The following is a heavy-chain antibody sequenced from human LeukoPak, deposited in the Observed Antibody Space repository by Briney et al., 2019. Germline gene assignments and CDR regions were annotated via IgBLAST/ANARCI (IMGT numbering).Heavy chain of an antibody. J-gene: IGHJ5*02. V-gene: IGHV1-18*01. CDR3: AKQEHCSDTTCHSSDWFDP. CDR1: GYTFTSYS. Sequence: ASVKVSCKASGYTFTSYSVSWVRQAPKQGLEWMGWISAYNGNIKYAQKFQGRVTMTTDTSTSTAYMELRSLRSDDTAVYYCAKQEHCSDTTCHSSDWFDPWGQGTLVTVSS. D-gene: IGHD2-2*01. CDR2: ISAYNGNI.